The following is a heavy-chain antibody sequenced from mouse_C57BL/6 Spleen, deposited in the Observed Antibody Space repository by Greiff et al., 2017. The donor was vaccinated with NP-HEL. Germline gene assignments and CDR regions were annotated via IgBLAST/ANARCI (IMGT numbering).Heavy chain of an antibody. V-gene: IGHV5-4*03. CDR2: ISDGGSYT. CDR3: ARGGHDYDHFDY. CDR1: GFTFSSYA. Sequence: EVNVVESGGGLVKPGGSLKLSCAASGFTFSSYAMSWVRQTPEKRLEWVATISDGGSYTYYPDNVKGRFTISRDNATNNLYLQMSHLKSEDTAMYYCARGGHDYDHFDYWGQGTTLTVSS. J-gene: IGHJ2*01. D-gene: IGHD2-4*01.